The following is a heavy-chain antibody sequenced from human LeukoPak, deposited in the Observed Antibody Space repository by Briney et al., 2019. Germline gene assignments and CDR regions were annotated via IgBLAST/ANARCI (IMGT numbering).Heavy chain of an antibody. J-gene: IGHJ4*02. CDR3: ARSHDHLWGNYPDY. D-gene: IGHD3-16*02. V-gene: IGHV4-4*02. CDR2: IHHDGRI. CDR1: GGSIDSTNW. Sequence: MTSETLSLTCAVSGGSIDSTNWWNWVRQPPGKGLEWIGEIHHDGRINYNPSLKSRVTLSVDKSKNQFSLRLNSVTAADTAMYYCARSHDHLWGNYPDYWGQGTLVTVSS.